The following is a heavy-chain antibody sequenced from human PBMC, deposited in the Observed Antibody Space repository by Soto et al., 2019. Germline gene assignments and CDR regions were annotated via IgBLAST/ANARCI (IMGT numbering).Heavy chain of an antibody. D-gene: IGHD1-1*01. CDR1: GFIFSNFA. Sequence: EVQLVESGGGLVQPGGSLRLSCAASGFIFSNFAMHWVRQAPGKGLEYVSSISGNGDGTYYANSVRGRFTISRDNFKSTLYFQMDSLRPEDMAVYYCARDTPTGTDRWGQGTLVTVSS. CDR2: ISGNGDGT. V-gene: IGHV3-64*01. J-gene: IGHJ5*02. CDR3: ARDTPTGTDR.